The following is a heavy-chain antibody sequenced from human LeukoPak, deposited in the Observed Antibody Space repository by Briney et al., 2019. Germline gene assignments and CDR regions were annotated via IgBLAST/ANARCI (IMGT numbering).Heavy chain of an antibody. CDR3: ARDSSSWYPCYYYGMDV. CDR2: INSDGSST. D-gene: IGHD6-13*01. V-gene: IGHV3-74*01. J-gene: IGHJ6*02. Sequence: QPGGSLRLSCAASGFTFSSYWMHWVRQAPGKGLVWVSRINSDGSSTSYADSVKGRFTISRDNAKNTLYLQMNSLRAEDTAVYYCARDSSSWYPCYYYGMDVWGQGTTVTVSS. CDR1: GFTFSSYW.